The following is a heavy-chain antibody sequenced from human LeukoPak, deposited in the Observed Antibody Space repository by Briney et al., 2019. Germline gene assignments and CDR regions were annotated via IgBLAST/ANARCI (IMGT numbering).Heavy chain of an antibody. J-gene: IGHJ4*02. CDR2: ISGYNGHT. CDR1: GYTFPDYG. CDR3: ARDQNIAGRPDH. D-gene: IGHD6-6*01. Sequence: ASVKVSCKASGYTFPDYGISWVRQAPGQGLEWEGWISGYNGHTNYAQKFQGRVTMTTDTSTSTVYMELRTLRSDDTAVYYCARDQNIAGRPDHWGQGTLVTVSS. V-gene: IGHV1-18*01.